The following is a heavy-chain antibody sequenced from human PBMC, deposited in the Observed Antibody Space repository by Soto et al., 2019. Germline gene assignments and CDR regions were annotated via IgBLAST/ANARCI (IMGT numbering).Heavy chain of an antibody. Sequence: ASETLSLTCAVYGGSFSGYYWSWIRQPPGKGLEWIGEINHSGSTNYNPSLKSRVTISVDTSKNQFSLKLSSVTAADTAVYYCASLWSGSYRYYNPQGWGQGTLVTVSS. CDR1: GGSFSGYY. CDR3: ASLWSGSYRYYNPQG. D-gene: IGHD3-16*02. V-gene: IGHV4-34*01. CDR2: INHSGST. J-gene: IGHJ4*02.